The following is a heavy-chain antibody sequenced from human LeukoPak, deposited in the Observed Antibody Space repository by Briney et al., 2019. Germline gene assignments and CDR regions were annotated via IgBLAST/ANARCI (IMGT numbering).Heavy chain of an antibody. Sequence: PSETLSLTCTVSGGSISSSSYYWGWIRQPPGKGLEWIGSIYYSGSTYYNPSLKSRVTISVDTSKNQFSLKLSSVTAADTAVYYCARDHMKGALTMVRGVRANSNWFDPWGQGTLVTVSS. J-gene: IGHJ5*02. V-gene: IGHV4-39*07. CDR1: GGSISSSSYY. CDR3: ARDHMKGALTMVRGVRANSNWFDP. D-gene: IGHD3-10*01. CDR2: IYYSGST.